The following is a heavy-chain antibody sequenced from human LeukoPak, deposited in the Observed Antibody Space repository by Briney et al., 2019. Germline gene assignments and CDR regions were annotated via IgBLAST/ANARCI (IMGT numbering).Heavy chain of an antibody. V-gene: IGHV4-31*03. D-gene: IGHD1-26*01. Sequence: SETLSLTCTVSGGSISSGGYYWSWIRQHPGKGLEWIGYIYYSGSTYYNPSLKSRVTISVDTSKNQFSLKLSSVTAADTAVYYCARFLTAGRRSTDWFDPWGQGTLVTVYS. CDR1: GGSISSGGYY. CDR3: ARFLTAGRRSTDWFDP. CDR2: IYYSGST. J-gene: IGHJ5*02.